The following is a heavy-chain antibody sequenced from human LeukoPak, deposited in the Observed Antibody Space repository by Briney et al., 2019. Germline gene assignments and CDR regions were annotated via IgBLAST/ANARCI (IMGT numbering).Heavy chain of an antibody. CDR1: GGSISSGGYY. CDR2: IYYSGST. CDR3: ARQDHLVGLDY. Sequence: SETLSLTCTVSGGSISSGGYYWSWIRQPPGKGLEWIGYIYYSGSTNYSPSLKSRVTISVDTSKNQFSLKLSSVTAADTAVYYCARQDHLVGLDYWGQGTLVTVSS. J-gene: IGHJ4*02. D-gene: IGHD1-26*01. V-gene: IGHV4-61*08.